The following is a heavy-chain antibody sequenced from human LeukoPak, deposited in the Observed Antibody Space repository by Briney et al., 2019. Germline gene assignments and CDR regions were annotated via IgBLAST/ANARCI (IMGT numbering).Heavy chain of an antibody. Sequence: SDTLSLTCTVSGGSISSHFWSWIRQPPGKELEWIGYIYSSGSANYNPSLKSRITISVDTSKNQFSLKLSSVTAADTAVYYCARMSSAWPPGWFDPWGQGTQVTVSS. CDR3: ARMSSAWPPGWFDP. CDR1: GGSISSHF. D-gene: IGHD6-19*01. CDR2: IYSSGSA. V-gene: IGHV4-59*08. J-gene: IGHJ5*02.